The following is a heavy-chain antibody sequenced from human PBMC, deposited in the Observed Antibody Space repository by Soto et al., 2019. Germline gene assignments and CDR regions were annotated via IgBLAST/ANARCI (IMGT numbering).Heavy chain of an antibody. Sequence: PSETLSLTCTVSGGSISSSSYYWGWIRQPPGKGLEWIGSIYYSGSTYYNPSLKSRVTISVDTSKNQFSLKLSSVTAADTAVYYCARHDYHGSGSYYASNWFDPWGQGTLVTVSS. V-gene: IGHV4-39*01. CDR2: IYYSGST. CDR3: ARHDYHGSGSYYASNWFDP. CDR1: GGSISSSSYY. D-gene: IGHD3-10*01. J-gene: IGHJ5*02.